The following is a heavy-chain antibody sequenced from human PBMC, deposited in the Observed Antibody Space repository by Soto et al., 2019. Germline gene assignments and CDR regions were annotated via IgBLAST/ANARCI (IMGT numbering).Heavy chain of an antibody. CDR2: ISSDGTTK. CDR1: GIDLENYG. D-gene: IGHD5-18*01. Sequence: QVQLVESGGGVVHPGRSLRLSCVASGIDLENYGIHWVRQAPGEGLEWVAVISSDGTTKSYIDSVRGRFTISRDNSRSRVFREMNSLRREDTAMYYCVKVGGGVRYNYNIRGDSWGQGTQVTVSS. V-gene: IGHV3-30*18. CDR3: VKVGGGVRYNYNIRGDS. J-gene: IGHJ4*02.